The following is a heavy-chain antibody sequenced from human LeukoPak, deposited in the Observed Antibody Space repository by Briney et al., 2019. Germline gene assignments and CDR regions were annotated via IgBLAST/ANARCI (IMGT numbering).Heavy chain of an antibody. J-gene: IGHJ3*02. CDR1: GFTFSSYS. CDR2: ISSSSSYI. V-gene: IGHV3-21*01. Sequence: GGSLRLSCAASGFTFSSYSMNWVRQAPGKGLEWVSSISSSSSYIYYADSVKGRFTISRDNAKNSLYLQMNSLRAEDTAVYYCARDLGNPGYDSSGDGAFDIWAKGQWSPSLQ. CDR3: ARDLGNPGYDSSGDGAFDI. D-gene: IGHD3-22*01.